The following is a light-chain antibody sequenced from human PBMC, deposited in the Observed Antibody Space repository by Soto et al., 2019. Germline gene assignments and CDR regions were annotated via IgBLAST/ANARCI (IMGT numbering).Light chain of an antibody. CDR3: QQYGSSPYT. J-gene: IGKJ2*01. CDR1: QSVSSNY. Sequence: EIVLTQSPGTLSLSPGEGVTLSCRASQSVSSNYLAWYQQKPGQAPRLLIYGASSRATGISDRFSGSGSGTDFTLTISRLEAEDFAVYYCQQYGSSPYTFGQGTKLEIK. V-gene: IGKV3-20*01. CDR2: GAS.